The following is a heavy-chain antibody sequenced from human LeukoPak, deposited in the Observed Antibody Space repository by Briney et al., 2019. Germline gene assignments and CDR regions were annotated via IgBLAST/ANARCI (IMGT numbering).Heavy chain of an antibody. V-gene: IGHV3-21*01. CDR1: GFTFSSYG. J-gene: IGHJ6*02. D-gene: IGHD3-22*01. CDR2: ITSSSYI. Sequence: GGSLRLSCAASGFTFSSYGMNWVRQAPGKGLEWVSSITSSSYIYYADSVKGRFTISRDNAQDSLYLQMNSLRAEDTAVYYCARPNYYDRSGYYYGYYYYGMAVWGQGTTVTVSS. CDR3: ARPNYYDRSGYYYGYYYYGMAV.